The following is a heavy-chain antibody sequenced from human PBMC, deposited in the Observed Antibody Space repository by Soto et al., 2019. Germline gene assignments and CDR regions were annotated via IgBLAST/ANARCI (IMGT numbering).Heavy chain of an antibody. CDR3: AKDYLRASDY. V-gene: IGHV3-23*01. D-gene: IGHD3-16*02. CDR2: ISSSVTGT. Sequence: GGSLRLSCASSGFTFSNYAMTWVRQAPGKGLEWVSAISSSVTGTYYADSVKGRFTISRDNSKNTLYLQMNSLRAEDTALYYCAKDYLRASDYWGQGTLVTVSS. CDR1: GFTFSNYA. J-gene: IGHJ4*02.